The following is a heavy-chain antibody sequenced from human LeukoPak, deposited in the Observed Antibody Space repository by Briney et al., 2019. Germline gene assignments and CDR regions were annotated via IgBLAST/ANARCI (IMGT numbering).Heavy chain of an antibody. CDR1: GYTFTSYG. V-gene: IGHV1-18*01. Sequence: GASVKVSCKAPGYTFTSYGIRWVRQAPGQGLEWMGWISAYNGNTNYAQKLQGRVTMTRDTSTSTAYMELRSLRSDDTAVYYCAKVNQYYYGSGSYYRFDPWGQGTLVTVSS. CDR3: AKVNQYYYGSGSYYRFDP. J-gene: IGHJ5*02. D-gene: IGHD3-10*01. CDR2: ISAYNGNT.